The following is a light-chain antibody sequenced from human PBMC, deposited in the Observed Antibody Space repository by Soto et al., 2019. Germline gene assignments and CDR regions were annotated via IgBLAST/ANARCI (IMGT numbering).Light chain of an antibody. Sequence: IPLSLSPSRMSPTVGDRVTITCRASRSISDWLAWYQQKPGKAPQLLIFDASKVTSGISSRFSGSGSGTEFTLTISRLQPDDFATYYCQQCSRHSWTFGQGTKVDIK. V-gene: IGKV1-5*01. CDR3: QQCSRHSWT. CDR1: RSISDW. CDR2: DAS. J-gene: IGKJ1*01.